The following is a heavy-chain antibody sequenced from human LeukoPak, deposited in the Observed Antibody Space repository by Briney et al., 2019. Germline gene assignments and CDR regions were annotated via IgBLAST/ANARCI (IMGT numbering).Heavy chain of an antibody. Sequence: GGSLRLSCAASGFTFSSYSMNWVRQAPGKGLEWVSSISSSSSYIYYADSVKGRFTISRDNAKNSLYLQMNSLRAEDTAVYYCARDSFPYYGSGSPLDYWGQGTLVTVSS. CDR1: GFTFSSYS. CDR3: ARDSFPYYGSGSPLDY. V-gene: IGHV3-21*01. CDR2: ISSSSSYI. J-gene: IGHJ4*02. D-gene: IGHD3-10*01.